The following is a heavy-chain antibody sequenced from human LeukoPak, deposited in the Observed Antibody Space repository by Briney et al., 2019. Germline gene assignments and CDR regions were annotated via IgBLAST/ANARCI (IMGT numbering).Heavy chain of an antibody. V-gene: IGHV3-23*01. J-gene: IGHJ4*02. CDR1: GISFSSFG. D-gene: IGHD6-13*01. CDR3: ARVGYSSAWYFFNF. CDR2: LSSTGTT. Sequence: GGSLRLSCAASGISFSSFGMSWVRQTPEKGLEWVSTLSSTGTTFYADSVKDRFTISRANSENTLYLQMDSLTAEDTALYYCARVGYSSAWYFFNFWGQGTLVTVSS.